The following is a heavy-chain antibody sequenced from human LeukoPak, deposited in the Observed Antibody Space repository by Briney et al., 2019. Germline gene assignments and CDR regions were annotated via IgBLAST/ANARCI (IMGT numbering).Heavy chain of an antibody. Sequence: GGSLRLSCAASGFTFSSYAMSWVRQAPGKGLEWVSAISGSGGSTYYADSVKGRFTISRDNSKNTLYLQMNSLRAEETAVYYCAKDKGQNYYYGMDVWGQGTTVTVSS. CDR3: AKDKGQNYYYGMDV. V-gene: IGHV3-23*01. J-gene: IGHJ6*02. CDR1: GFTFSSYA. CDR2: ISGSGGST.